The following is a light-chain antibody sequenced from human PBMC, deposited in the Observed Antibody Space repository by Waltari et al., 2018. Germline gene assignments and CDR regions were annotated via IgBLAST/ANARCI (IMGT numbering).Light chain of an antibody. CDR1: SSNIGNTY. Sequence: QSVLTQPPSVSAAPGQKVTIPCSGSSSNIGNTYVSWYQQLPGTAPKLLLYDKIKRPSGIPDRFAGSKTGTSATLGISGLQTGDEADYYCGTWDSSLSVVFGSGTKVTVL. J-gene: IGLJ6*01. CDR3: GTWDSSLSVV. V-gene: IGLV1-51*01. CDR2: DKI.